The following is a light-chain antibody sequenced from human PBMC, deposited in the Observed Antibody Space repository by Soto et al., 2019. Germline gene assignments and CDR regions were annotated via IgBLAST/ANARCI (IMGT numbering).Light chain of an antibody. CDR2: GNT. CDR3: QSHDSSLSAGV. Sequence: QSVLTQPPSVSGAPGQRVTISCTGASSNLGAGYDVHWYQHLPGTVPKLLIYGNTNRPAGVPDRFSGSKSGTSASLAITGLQAEDEADYYCQSHDSSLSAGVFGGGTQLTVL. V-gene: IGLV1-40*01. CDR1: SSNLGAGYD. J-gene: IGLJ3*02.